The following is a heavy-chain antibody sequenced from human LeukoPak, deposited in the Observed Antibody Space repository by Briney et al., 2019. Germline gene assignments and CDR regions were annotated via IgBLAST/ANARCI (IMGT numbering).Heavy chain of an antibody. D-gene: IGHD3-22*01. CDR2: ISGSGGST. J-gene: IGHJ4*02. V-gene: IGHV3-23*01. CDR1: GFTFSSYG. CDR3: AKWDTYYDSSGYYFY. Sequence: GGSLRLSCAASGFTFSSYGMSWVRQAPGKGLEWVSAISGSGGSTYYADSVKGRFTISRDNSKNTLYLQMNSLRAADTAVYYCAKWDTYYDSSGYYFYWGQGTLVTVSS.